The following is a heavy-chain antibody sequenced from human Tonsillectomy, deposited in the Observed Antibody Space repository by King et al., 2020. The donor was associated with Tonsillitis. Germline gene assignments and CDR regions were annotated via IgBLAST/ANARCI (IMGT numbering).Heavy chain of an antibody. D-gene: IGHD6-19*01. V-gene: IGHV4-59*01. CDR2: IHYSGDT. J-gene: IGHJ4*02. CDR1: GGSINYYY. CDR3: ARTGTSGWSHFDF. Sequence: VQLQESGPGLVKPSETLSLTCNVSGGSINYYYWSWIRQTPGKGLEWIGYIHYSGDTNYSPSLRSRVTISVDTSKNQFSLKLSSVTAVDTAGYYCARTGTSGWSHFDFWGQGTLVTVSS.